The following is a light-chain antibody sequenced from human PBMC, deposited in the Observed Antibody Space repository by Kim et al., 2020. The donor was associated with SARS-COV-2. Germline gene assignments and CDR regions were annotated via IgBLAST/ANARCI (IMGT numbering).Light chain of an antibody. CDR3: QQYKDWPRT. V-gene: IGKV3-15*01. CDR2: GAS. J-gene: IGKJ1*01. CDR1: QSVSSN. Sequence: VSPGERATLSCRASQSVSSNLAWYQQKPGQAPRLLMYGASTRATGIPARFSGSGSETEFTLTISSLQSEDFAVYHCQQYKDWPRTFGQGTKVDIK.